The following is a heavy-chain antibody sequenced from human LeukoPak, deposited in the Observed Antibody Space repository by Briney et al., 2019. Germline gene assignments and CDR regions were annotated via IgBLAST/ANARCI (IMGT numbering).Heavy chain of an antibody. V-gene: IGHV3-33*01. CDR2: IWYDGSNK. Sequence: PGGSLRLSCAASGFTFSSYGMHWVRQAPGKGLEWVAVIWYDGSNKYYADSVKGRFTISRDNSKNTLYLQMNSLRAEDTAVYYCARDDDYGDTHYYYGMDVWGQGTTVTVSS. D-gene: IGHD4-17*01. CDR3: ARDDDYGDTHYYYGMDV. J-gene: IGHJ6*02. CDR1: GFTFSSYG.